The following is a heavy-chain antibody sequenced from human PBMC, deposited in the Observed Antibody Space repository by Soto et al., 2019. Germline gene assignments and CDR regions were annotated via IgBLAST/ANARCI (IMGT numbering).Heavy chain of an antibody. V-gene: IGHV3-43D*04. J-gene: IGHJ4*02. CDR1: GFTFDDYA. CDR3: GRGSSGWYSGDX. D-gene: IGHD6-19*01. CDR2: ISWDGGIT. Sequence: RLSCGASGFTFDDYAMHWFRQAPGKGLEWVSLISWDGGITFYADSLKCRFTNSRDSSKNYLYLRMNSMRPEDTALYYCGRGSSGWYSGDXWGQGTLVTVSX.